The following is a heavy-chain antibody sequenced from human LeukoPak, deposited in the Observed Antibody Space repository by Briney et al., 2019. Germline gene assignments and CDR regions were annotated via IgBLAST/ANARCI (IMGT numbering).Heavy chain of an antibody. CDR1: GFTFNTYE. J-gene: IGHJ4*02. CDR3: ARGGWNYVFNY. D-gene: IGHD1-7*01. Sequence: GGSLRLSCAASGFTFNTYEMNWVRQAPGKGLEWLAYIPSSGSNIYYADYVKGRLTISRDNAKNSLYLQMNSLRAEDTAVYYCARGGWNYVFNYWGQGTLVTVSS. CDR2: IPSSGSNI. V-gene: IGHV3-48*03.